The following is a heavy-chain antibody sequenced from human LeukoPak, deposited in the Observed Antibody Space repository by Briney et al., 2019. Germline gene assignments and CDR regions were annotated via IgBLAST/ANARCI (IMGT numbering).Heavy chain of an antibody. D-gene: IGHD3-9*01. CDR3: ARDNILTGYFMYYYYYYMDV. V-gene: IGHV3-7*01. CDR2: IKQDGSEK. J-gene: IGHJ6*03. CDR1: GFTFSSYW. Sequence: PGGSLRLSCAASGFTFSSYWMSWVRQAPGKGLEWVANIKQDGSEKYYVDSVKGRFTISRDNAKNSLYLQMNSLRAEDTAVYYCARDNILTGYFMYYYYYYMDVWGKGTTVTISS.